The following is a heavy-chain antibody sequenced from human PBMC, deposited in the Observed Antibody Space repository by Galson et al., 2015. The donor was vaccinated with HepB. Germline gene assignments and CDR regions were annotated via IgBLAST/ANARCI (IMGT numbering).Heavy chain of an antibody. CDR1: GFTFSSYS. J-gene: IGHJ4*02. D-gene: IGHD6-6*01. Sequence: SLRLSCAASGFTFSSYSMNWVRQAPGKGLEWVSSISSSSYIYYADSVKGRFTISRDNAKNSLYLQMNSLRAEDTAVYYCARDWGAIAALPFDYWGQGTLVTVSS. CDR2: ISSSSYI. V-gene: IGHV3-21*01. CDR3: ARDWGAIAALPFDY.